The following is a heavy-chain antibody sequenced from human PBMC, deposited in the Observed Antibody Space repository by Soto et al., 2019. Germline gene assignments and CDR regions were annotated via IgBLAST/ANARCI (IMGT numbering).Heavy chain of an antibody. Sequence: GGSLRLSCAASGFTFSSYAMSWVRKAPGKGLEWVSAISGSGGSTYYADSVKGRFTISRDNSKNTLYLQMNSLRAEDTAVYYCAKGRQRARYYYYGMDVWGQGTTVTVSS. V-gene: IGHV3-23*01. CDR1: GFTFSSYA. CDR2: ISGSGGST. J-gene: IGHJ6*02. CDR3: AKGRQRARYYYYGMDV.